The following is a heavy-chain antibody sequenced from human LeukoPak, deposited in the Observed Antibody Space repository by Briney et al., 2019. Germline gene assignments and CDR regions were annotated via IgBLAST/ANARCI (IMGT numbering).Heavy chain of an antibody. CDR2: ISSSGSTI. V-gene: IGHV3-48*04. CDR3: ARDGYYDSSGLPGY. CDR1: GFTFSSYG. J-gene: IGHJ4*02. Sequence: GSLRPSCAASGFTFSSYGMHWVRQAPGKGLEWVSYISSSGSTIYYADSVKGRFTISRDNAKNSLYLQMNSLRAEDTAVYYCARDGYYDSSGLPGYWGQGTLVTVSS. D-gene: IGHD3-22*01.